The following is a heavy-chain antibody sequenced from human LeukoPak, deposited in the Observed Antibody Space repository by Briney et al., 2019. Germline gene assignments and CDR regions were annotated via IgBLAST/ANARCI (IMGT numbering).Heavy chain of an antibody. CDR1: GFSFSTQR. J-gene: IGHJ4*02. CDR2: ISYDGRNK. CDR3: AKGPLRGTAAAIDY. D-gene: IGHD2-2*01. Sequence: GGSLRLSCAASGFSFSTQRMHWVRQAPGKGLEWVAVISYDGRNKHYPDSVKGRFTISRDISTDTLWLQMDSLRTEDTAVYYCAKGPLRGTAAAIDYWGQGTLVTVSS. V-gene: IGHV3-30*18.